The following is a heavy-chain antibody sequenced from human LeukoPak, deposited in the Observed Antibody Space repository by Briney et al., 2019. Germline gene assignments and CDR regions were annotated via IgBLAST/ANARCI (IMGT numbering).Heavy chain of an antibody. V-gene: IGHV3-30-3*01. CDR1: GFTFSSYA. J-gene: IGHJ6*02. CDR3: ARQEDYGCNDYGMDV. CDR2: ISYHGSNK. Sequence: GRSLRLSCAASGFTFSSYAMHWVRQAPGKGLEWVAVISYHGSNKYYADYVKGRFTISRDNSKNTLYLQMNSLRTEDTAVYYCARQEDYGCNDYGMDVWGQGTTVTVSS. D-gene: IGHD4-23*01.